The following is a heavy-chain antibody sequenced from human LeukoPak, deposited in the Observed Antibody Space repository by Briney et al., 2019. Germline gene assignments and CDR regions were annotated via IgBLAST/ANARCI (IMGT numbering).Heavy chain of an antibody. Sequence: PSETLSLTCTVSGGSVNGYYWTWMRQPPGKGLEWIGHVHYSGSTGYNPSLKSRVTISVDTSKNQFSLKLSSVTAADTAVYYCARDRGGSYLSWFDPWGQGTLVTVSS. V-gene: IGHV4-59*02. CDR1: GGSVNGYY. J-gene: IGHJ5*02. CDR2: VHYSGST. D-gene: IGHD1-26*01. CDR3: ARDRGGSYLSWFDP.